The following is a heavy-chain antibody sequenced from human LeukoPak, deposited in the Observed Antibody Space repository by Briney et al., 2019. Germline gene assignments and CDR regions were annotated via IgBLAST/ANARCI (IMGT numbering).Heavy chain of an antibody. Sequence: PSETLSLTCLVSGGSMKRSYWTWIRQAPGKGLEWIGNIDDSGNANYSPSIKSRVTISLDTSKNQFSLRVTSVTAADRGLYFCARDSSPAALPYMDAWGKGTTVTVSS. D-gene: IGHD2-2*01. J-gene: IGHJ6*03. CDR3: ARDSSPAALPYMDA. V-gene: IGHV4-59*01. CDR1: GGSMKRSY. CDR2: IDDSGNA.